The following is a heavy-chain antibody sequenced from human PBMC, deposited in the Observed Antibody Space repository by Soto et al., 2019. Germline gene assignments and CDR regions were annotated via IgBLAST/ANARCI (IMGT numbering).Heavy chain of an antibody. CDR3: ASSSLYGMDV. Sequence: SETLSLTCSVSGGSISSGYYYWSWIRQPPGKGLEWIGNIYYSGNTYYNPSLKSRLIISIDTSNNQFSLKVGSVTAADTAVYYSASSSLYGMDVWGQGTTVTVSS. CDR1: GGSISSGYYY. V-gene: IGHV4-30-4*01. CDR2: IYYSGNT. J-gene: IGHJ6*02.